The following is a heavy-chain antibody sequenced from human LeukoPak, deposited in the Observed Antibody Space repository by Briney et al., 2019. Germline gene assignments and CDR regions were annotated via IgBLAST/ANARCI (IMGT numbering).Heavy chain of an antibody. D-gene: IGHD4-17*01. V-gene: IGHV5-51*01. J-gene: IGHJ4*02. CDR1: RYSSASYW. CDR2: IYPGDSDI. CDR3: ASDDYGDYVL. Sequence: GESLKISCKASRYSSASYWIAWVRQMPGKGLEWMGIIYPGDSDIIHSPSFQGQVTISADKSISTAYLQWSSLKASDTAMYYCASDDYGDYVLWGRGTLVTVSS.